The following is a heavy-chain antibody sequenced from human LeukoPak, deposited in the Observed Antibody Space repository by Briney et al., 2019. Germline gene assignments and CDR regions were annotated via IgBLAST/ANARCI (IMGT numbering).Heavy chain of an antibody. J-gene: IGHJ5*02. CDR1: GYTFTGYY. CDR3: ARVGGGTIFGVVTPIGSYWFDP. Sequence: ASVKVSCKASGYTFTGYYMHWVRQAPGQGLEWMGWINPNSGGTNYAQKSQGRVTMTRDTSISTAYMELSRLRSDDTAVYYCARVGGGTIFGVVTPIGSYWFDPWGQGTLVTVSS. CDR2: INPNSGGT. D-gene: IGHD3-3*01. V-gene: IGHV1-2*02.